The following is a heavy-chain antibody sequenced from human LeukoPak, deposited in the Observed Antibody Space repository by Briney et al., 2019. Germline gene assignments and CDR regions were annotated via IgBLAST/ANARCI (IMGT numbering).Heavy chain of an antibody. J-gene: IGHJ4*02. CDR3: ARAESIAVAGTGFDY. D-gene: IGHD6-19*01. CDR2: INHSGST. CDR1: GGSFSGYY. Sequence: KSSETLSLTCAVYGGSFSGYYWSWIRQPPGKGLEWIGEINHSGSTNYNPSLKSRVTISVDTSKNQFSLKLSSVTAADTAVYHCARAESIAVAGTGFDYWGQGTLVTVSS. V-gene: IGHV4-34*01.